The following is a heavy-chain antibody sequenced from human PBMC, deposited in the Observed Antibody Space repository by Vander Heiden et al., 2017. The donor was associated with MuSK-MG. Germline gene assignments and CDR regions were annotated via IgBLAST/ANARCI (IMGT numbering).Heavy chain of an antibody. Sequence: QVQPVQSGAEVKKPGSSVKFSWQASGGTFSSYAISWVVQAPGQGLEWMGVIIPIFGTANYAQQFQGRVTITADESTSTAYMELSSLRSEDTAVYYGARDQGWDIVVVPAARGWFDPWGQGTLVTVSS. D-gene: IGHD2-2*01. CDR3: ARDQGWDIVVVPAARGWFDP. V-gene: IGHV1-69*01. J-gene: IGHJ5*02. CDR2: IIPIFGTA. CDR1: GGTFSSYA.